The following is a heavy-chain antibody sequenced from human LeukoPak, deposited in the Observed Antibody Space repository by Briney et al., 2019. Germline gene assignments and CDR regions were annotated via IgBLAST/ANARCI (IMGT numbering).Heavy chain of an antibody. CDR1: GGSISSSSYY. CDR3: ARRLGFCSGGSCRHWYFDP. Sequence: ASETLSLTCTVSGGSISSSSYYWDWIRQPPGKGLEWIGSIYYSESTYYNPSLRSRVTISIDTSKNQFSLRLSSVTAADTAVYYCARRLGFCSGGSCRHWYFDPWGRGTLVTVSS. D-gene: IGHD2-15*01. J-gene: IGHJ2*01. CDR2: IYYSEST. V-gene: IGHV4-39*07.